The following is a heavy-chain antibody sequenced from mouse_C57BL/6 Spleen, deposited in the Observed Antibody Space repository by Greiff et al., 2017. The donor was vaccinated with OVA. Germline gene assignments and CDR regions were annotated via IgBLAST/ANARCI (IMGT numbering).Heavy chain of an antibody. J-gene: IGHJ1*03. V-gene: IGHV1-81*01. CDR2: IYPRSGNT. Sequence: VMLVESGAELARPGASVKLSCKASGYTFTSYGISWVKQRTGQDLEWIGEIYPRSGNTYYNEKFKGKATLTADKSSSTAYMELRSLTSEDSAVYFCAGYGNGYFDVWGTGTTVTVSS. D-gene: IGHD2-1*01. CDR1: GYTFTSYG. CDR3: AGYGNGYFDV.